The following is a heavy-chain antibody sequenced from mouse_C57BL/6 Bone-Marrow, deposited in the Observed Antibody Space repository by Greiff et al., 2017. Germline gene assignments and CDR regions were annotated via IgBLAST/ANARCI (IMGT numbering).Heavy chain of an antibody. Sequence: EVKLVESGGDLVKPGGSLKLSCAASGFTFTSYGMPWVRQTPDKRLEWVATISTGGSYTYYQDSVKGRVTLSRDNAKNTLYVQMSSLKSEDTAVYYWARQGGYFDVWGTGTTVTVAS. J-gene: IGHJ1*03. CDR2: ISTGGSYT. V-gene: IGHV5-6*01. CDR3: ARQGGYFDV. CDR1: GFTFTSYG.